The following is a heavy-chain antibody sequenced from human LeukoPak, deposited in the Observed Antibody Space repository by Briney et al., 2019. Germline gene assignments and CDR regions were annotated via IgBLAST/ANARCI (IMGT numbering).Heavy chain of an antibody. V-gene: IGHV1-46*01. CDR2: INPSGGST. CDR3: ARAGIYCSGGSCQPSDY. CDR1: GYTFTSYY. D-gene: IGHD2-15*01. Sequence: ASVKVSCKASGYTFTSYYMHWVRQAPGQGLEWMGIINPSGGSTSYAQKFQGRVTMTRDTSTSTVYMELFSLRSEDTAVYYCARAGIYCSGGSCQPSDYWGQGTLVIVSS. J-gene: IGHJ4*02.